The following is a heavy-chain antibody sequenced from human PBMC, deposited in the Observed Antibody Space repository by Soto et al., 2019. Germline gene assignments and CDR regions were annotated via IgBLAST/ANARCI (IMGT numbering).Heavy chain of an antibody. Sequence: GGSLRLSYAASGFSFNKYGMHWVRQAPGKGLEWVAYVSSDGSNQYYADSVKGRFTISRDNSKSTLFLQLDSLRVDDTAVYYCAKDRVIQLLPIWPDPWGQGTLVTVSS. CDR3: AKDRVIQLLPIWPDP. J-gene: IGHJ5*02. CDR1: GFSFNKYG. CDR2: VSSDGSNQ. D-gene: IGHD2-2*01. V-gene: IGHV3-30*18.